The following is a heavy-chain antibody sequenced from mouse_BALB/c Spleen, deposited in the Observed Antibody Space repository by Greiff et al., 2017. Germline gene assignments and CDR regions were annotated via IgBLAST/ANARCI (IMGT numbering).Heavy chain of an antibody. D-gene: IGHD1-1*01. CDR3: ARHYYYGSSLYWYFDV. Sequence: DVKLVESGGGLVKLGGSLKLSCAASGFTFSSYYMSWVRQTPEKRLELVAAINSNGGSTYYPDTVKGRFTISRDNAKNTLYLQMSSLKSEDTALYYCARHYYYGSSLYWYFDVWGAGTTVTVSS. CDR1: GFTFSSYY. V-gene: IGHV5-6-2*01. J-gene: IGHJ1*01. CDR2: INSNGGST.